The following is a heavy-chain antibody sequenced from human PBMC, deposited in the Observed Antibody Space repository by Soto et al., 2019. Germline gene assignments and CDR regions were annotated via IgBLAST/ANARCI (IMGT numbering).Heavy chain of an antibody. CDR2: IHYSGTT. Sequence: PSETLSLTCTVSGGSMRNYFWTWIRQPPGKGLGWIGYIHYSGTTSFFPSYNPSLRSRVTISEDTSKNQFSLKLLSVTTADTAVYFCAAGEASSRTLAPYYLDFWGQGTLVTVSS. V-gene: IGHV4-59*01. CDR1: GGSMRNYF. CDR3: AAGEASSRTLAPYYLDF. D-gene: IGHD6-13*01. J-gene: IGHJ4*02.